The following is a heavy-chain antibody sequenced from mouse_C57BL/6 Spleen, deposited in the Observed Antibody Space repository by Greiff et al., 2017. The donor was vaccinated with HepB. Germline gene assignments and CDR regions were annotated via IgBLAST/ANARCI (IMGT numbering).Heavy chain of an antibody. Sequence: EVQVVESGGGLVKPGGSLKLSCAASGFTLSDYGMHWVRQAPEKGLEWVAYISSGSSTIYYADTVKGRFTISRDNAKNTLFLQMTSLRSQDTAMYYCAKGYYGSSSYAMDYWGQGASVTVSS. CDR1: GFTLSDYG. CDR2: ISSGSSTI. J-gene: IGHJ4*01. V-gene: IGHV5-17*01. CDR3: AKGYYGSSSYAMDY. D-gene: IGHD1-1*01.